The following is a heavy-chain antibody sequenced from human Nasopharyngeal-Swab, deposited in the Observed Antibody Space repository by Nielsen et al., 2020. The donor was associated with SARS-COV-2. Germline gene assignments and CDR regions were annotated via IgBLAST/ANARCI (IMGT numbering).Heavy chain of an antibody. Sequence: ESLKISCAVYGGSFSGYYWSWIRQPPGKGLEWIGEINHSGSTNYNPSLKSRVTISVDTSKNQFSLKLSSVTAADTAVYYCARDGQSIAARRGGIYYYYGMDVWGQGTTVTVSS. V-gene: IGHV4-34*01. CDR2: INHSGST. CDR1: GGSFSGYY. CDR3: ARDGQSIAARRGGIYYYYGMDV. D-gene: IGHD6-6*01. J-gene: IGHJ6*02.